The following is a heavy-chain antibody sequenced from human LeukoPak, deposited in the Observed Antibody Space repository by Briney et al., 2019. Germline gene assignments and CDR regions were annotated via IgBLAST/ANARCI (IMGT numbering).Heavy chain of an antibody. CDR1: GYTFTGYD. Sequence: AAVNVSRQPSGYTFTGYDMHGVGPAPAQARDWMGRSNPTSGGTNDAQKFQGRVAMSRDTSISTAYMELSRLRSDDTAVYYCARDDYYDSSGDFDYWGQGTLVTVSS. CDR3: ARDDYYDSSGDFDY. D-gene: IGHD3-22*01. CDR2: SNPTSGGT. V-gene: IGHV1-2*02. J-gene: IGHJ4*02.